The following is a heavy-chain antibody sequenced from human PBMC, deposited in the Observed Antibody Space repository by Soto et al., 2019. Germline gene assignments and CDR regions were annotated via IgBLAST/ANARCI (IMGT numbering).Heavy chain of an antibody. CDR2: INAGNGNR. CDR3: ARDPSGYYGMDV. Sequence: ASVKVSCKASGYTFTSYAMHWVRQAPGQRLEWMGWINAGNGNRKYSQKFQGRVTITRDTSASTAYMELSSPRSEDTAVYYCARDPSGYYGMDVWGQGTTVTVS. CDR1: GYTFTSYA. J-gene: IGHJ6*02. V-gene: IGHV1-3*01. D-gene: IGHD3-10*01.